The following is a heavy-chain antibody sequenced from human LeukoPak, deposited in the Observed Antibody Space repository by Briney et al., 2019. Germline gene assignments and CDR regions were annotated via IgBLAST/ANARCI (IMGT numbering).Heavy chain of an antibody. V-gene: IGHV4-59*12. J-gene: IGHJ4*02. CDR2: IFYSGSP. CDR3: ARVGHIVAAGTYDY. Sequence: SETLSLTCTVSGDSISSYYGSWIRQPPGKGLEWIGNIFYSGSPNYNPSLKSRVTTSFDTSKNQFSLKLSFVTAADTAVYYCARVGHIVAAGTYDYWGQGTLVTVSS. CDR1: GDSISSYY. D-gene: IGHD6-13*01.